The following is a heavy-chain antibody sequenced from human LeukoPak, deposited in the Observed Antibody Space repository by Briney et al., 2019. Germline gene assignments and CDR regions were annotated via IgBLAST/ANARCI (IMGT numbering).Heavy chain of an antibody. CDR3: ARSGYCSSTSCHYYYYMDV. V-gene: IGHV4-59*08. D-gene: IGHD2-2*01. J-gene: IGHJ6*03. CDR1: GGSISSYY. CDR2: IYYSGST. Sequence: SETLSLTCTVSGGSISSYYWSWIRQPPGKGLQWIGYIYYSGSTNYDPSLESRVTISVDTSKNQFSLKLSSVTAADTAVYYCARSGYCSSTSCHYYYYMDVWGKGTTVTVSS.